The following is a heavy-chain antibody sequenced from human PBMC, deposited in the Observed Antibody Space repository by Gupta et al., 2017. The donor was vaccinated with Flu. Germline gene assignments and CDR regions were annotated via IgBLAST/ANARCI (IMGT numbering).Heavy chain of an antibody. CDR2: VSYDGDNK. J-gene: IGHJ6*02. CDR3: AKCTSTWNTYSYYHGMDV. D-gene: IGHD1/OR15-1a*01. Sequence: QVQLVESGGGVVQPGRSLRLSCEASGFRFRDFAMHWVRQAPGKGLEWVAAVSYDGDNKYYVNAVQGRFTISRDNSNNMVYLQMNNVRPEDTAVYSCAKCTSTWNTYSYYHGMDVWGRGTTVSVSS. V-gene: IGHV3-30*18. CDR1: GFRFRDFA.